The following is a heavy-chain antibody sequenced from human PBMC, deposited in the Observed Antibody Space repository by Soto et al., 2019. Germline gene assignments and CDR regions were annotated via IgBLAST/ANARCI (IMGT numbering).Heavy chain of an antibody. V-gene: IGHV3-9*01. Sequence: GGSLGLSCAASGFTFDDYAMHWVRQAPGKGLEWVSGISWNSGSIGYADSVKGRFTISRDNAKNSLYLQMNSLRAEDTALYYCAKESFDIWGQGTMVTVSS. J-gene: IGHJ3*02. CDR2: ISWNSGSI. CDR3: AKESFDI. CDR1: GFTFDDYA.